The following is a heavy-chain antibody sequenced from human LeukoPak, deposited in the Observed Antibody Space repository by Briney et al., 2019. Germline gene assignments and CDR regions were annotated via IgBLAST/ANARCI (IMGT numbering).Heavy chain of an antibody. CDR2: VHYTGTT. D-gene: IGHD3-22*01. J-gene: IGHJ5*02. CDR3: ARVSHYYDSSGNFDP. V-gene: IGHV4-39*07. Sequence: PSETLSLTCTVSGASITSTSYYWGLIRQPPGKGLEWIGSVHYTGTTDYNPSLESRLTISVATSKNQFSLKLSSVTAADTAVYYCARVSHYYDSSGNFDPWGQGTLVTVSS. CDR1: GASITSTSYY.